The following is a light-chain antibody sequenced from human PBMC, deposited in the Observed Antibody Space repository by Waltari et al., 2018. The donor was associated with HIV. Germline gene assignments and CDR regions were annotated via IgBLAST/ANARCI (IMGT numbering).Light chain of an antibody. V-gene: IGLV1-40*01. J-gene: IGLJ2*01. Sequence: QSVLTQPPSVSGAPGQRVSISCTGSSSNLGAGFDAQWYQQPPGAAPRLIIYDNNKRPSGVPVRFSGSRSGTSASLAITGLQADDEADYYCQSFDSGLTAVVFGGGTKLTVL. CDR3: QSFDSGLTAVV. CDR2: DNN. CDR1: SSNLGAGFD.